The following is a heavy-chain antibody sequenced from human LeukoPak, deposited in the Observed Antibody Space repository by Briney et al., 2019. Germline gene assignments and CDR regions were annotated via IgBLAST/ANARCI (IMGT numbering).Heavy chain of an antibody. V-gene: IGHV4-39*07. Sequence: SETLSLTCTVSGGSISSSSYYWGWIRQPPGKGLEWIGSIYYSGSTYYNPSLKSRVTISVDTSKNQFSLKLSPVTAADTAVYYCASVDSSSWYGQIDYWGQGTLVTVSS. J-gene: IGHJ4*02. CDR3: ASVDSSSWYGQIDY. D-gene: IGHD6-13*01. CDR2: IYYSGST. CDR1: GGSISSSSYY.